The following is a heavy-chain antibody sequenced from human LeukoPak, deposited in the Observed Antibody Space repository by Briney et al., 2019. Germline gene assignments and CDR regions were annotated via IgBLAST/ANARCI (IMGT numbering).Heavy chain of an antibody. D-gene: IGHD6-13*01. CDR3: ARRSSSWDGAGAFDI. CDR2: IYHSGST. J-gene: IGHJ3*02. CDR1: GGSISSGGYY. V-gene: IGHV4-30-2*01. Sequence: SETLSLTCTVSGGSISSGGYYWSWLRQPPGKGLEWIGYIYHSGSTYYNPSLKSRVTISVDRSKNQFSLKLSSVTAADTAVYYCARRSSSWDGAGAFDIWGQGTMVTVSS.